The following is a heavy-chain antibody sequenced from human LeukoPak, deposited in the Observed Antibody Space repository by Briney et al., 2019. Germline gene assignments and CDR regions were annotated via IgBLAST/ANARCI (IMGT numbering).Heavy chain of an antibody. CDR1: GGSISSGGYY. D-gene: IGHD4-11*01. CDR3: ARSLTTRDYYYYYYMDV. Sequence: PSQILSLTCTVSGGSISSGGYYWSWIRQPPGKGLEWIGYIYHSGSTYYNPSLKSRVTISVDRSKNQFSLKLSSVTAADTAVYYCARSLTTRDYYYYYYMDVWGKGTTVTVSS. V-gene: IGHV4-30-2*01. CDR2: IYHSGST. J-gene: IGHJ6*03.